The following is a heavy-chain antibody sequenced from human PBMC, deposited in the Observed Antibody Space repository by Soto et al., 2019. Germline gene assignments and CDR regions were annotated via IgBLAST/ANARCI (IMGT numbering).Heavy chain of an antibody. D-gene: IGHD3-22*01. V-gene: IGHV3-21*01. CDR3: ARGGDWGYYDSSGYPFDP. CDR1: GFTFSSYS. CDR2: ISSSSSYI. J-gene: IGHJ5*02. Sequence: GSLRLSCAASGFTFSSYSMNWVRQAPGKGLEWVSSISSSSSYIYYADSVKGRFTISRDNAKNSLYLQMNSLRAEDTAVYYCARGGDWGYYDSSGYPFDPWGQGTLVTVSS.